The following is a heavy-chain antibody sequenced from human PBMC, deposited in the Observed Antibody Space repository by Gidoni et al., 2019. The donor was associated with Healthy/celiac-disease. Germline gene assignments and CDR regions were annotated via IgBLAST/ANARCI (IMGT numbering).Heavy chain of an antibody. CDR1: VGSISSSSYY. D-gene: IGHD2-2*01. V-gene: IGHV4-39*01. J-gene: IGHJ4*02. Sequence: VSVGSISSSSYYWGWIRQPPGKGLEWIGSIYYSGSTYYNPSLKSRVTISVDTSKNQFSLKLSSVTAADTAVYYCARNIVVVPAAFDYWGQGTLVTVSS. CDR3: ARNIVVVPAAFDY. CDR2: IYYSGST.